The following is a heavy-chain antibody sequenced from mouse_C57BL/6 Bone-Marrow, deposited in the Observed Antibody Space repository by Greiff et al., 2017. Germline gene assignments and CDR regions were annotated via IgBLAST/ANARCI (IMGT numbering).Heavy chain of an antibody. CDR2: IHPNSGST. J-gene: IGHJ3*01. CDR1: GYTFTSSW. Sequence: QVQLQQSGAELVKPGASVKLSCKASGYTFTSSWMHWVKQRPGQGLEWIGMIHPNSGSTNYNEKFKSKATLTVDKSSRTAYMQLSSLTSEDSAVYYCARVGWFAYWGQGTLVTVSA. CDR3: ARVGWFAY. V-gene: IGHV1-64*01.